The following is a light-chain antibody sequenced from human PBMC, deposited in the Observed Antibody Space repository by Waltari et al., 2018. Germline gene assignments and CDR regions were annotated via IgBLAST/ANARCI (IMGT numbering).Light chain of an antibody. CDR3: QHYGSSSYT. CDR1: QSIRSSY. J-gene: IGKJ2*01. V-gene: IGKV3-20*01. Sequence: EIVLTQSPGTLSLSPGERATLSCRASQSIRSSYLAWYQQKPGQAPRLLIYGASSRATGIPDRFSGSGSGTDFTLTISRLEPEDFAVYYCQHYGSSSYTFGQGTKLKI. CDR2: GAS.